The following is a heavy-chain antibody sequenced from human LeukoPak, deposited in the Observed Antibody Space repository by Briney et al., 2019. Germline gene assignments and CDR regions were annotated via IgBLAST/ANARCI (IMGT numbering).Heavy chain of an antibody. CDR2: ISGSGGST. J-gene: IGHJ4*02. V-gene: IGHV3-23*01. CDR3: AKAPYDSSGYYYLDY. D-gene: IGHD3-22*01. Sequence: GGSLRLSCAASGFTFSSYAMSWVRQAPGKGLEWVSAISGSGGSTYYADSVKGRFTISRDNSKNTLYLQMNSLRAEDTAVYYCAKAPYDSSGYYYLDYWGQGTLVTVSS. CDR1: GFTFSSYA.